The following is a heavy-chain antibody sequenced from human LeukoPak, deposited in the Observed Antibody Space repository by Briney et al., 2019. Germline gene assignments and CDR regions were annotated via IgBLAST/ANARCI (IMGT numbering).Heavy chain of an antibody. D-gene: IGHD2-2*01. J-gene: IGHJ6*03. V-gene: IGHV4-38-2*01. CDR3: ARPPRYCSSTSCYAIRDYYYYMDV. CDR2: IYRSGTT. CDR1: GYSISSGYF. Sequence: SETLSLTCAVSGYSISSGYFWGWIRQPPGKGLEWIVSIYRSGTTYHNPSLKSRVTISLDTSKNQFSLKVSSVTAADTAVYYCARPPRYCSSTSCYAIRDYYYYMDVWGKGTTVTVSS.